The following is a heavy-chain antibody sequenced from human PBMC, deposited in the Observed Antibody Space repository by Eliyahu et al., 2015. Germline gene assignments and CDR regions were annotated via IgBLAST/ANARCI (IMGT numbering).Heavy chain of an antibody. J-gene: IGHJ4*02. V-gene: IGHV3-23*04. CDR3: AKEDVISSHFDY. CDR2: ISGSGGST. CDR1: GFXFSXXA. Sequence: EVQLVESGGGLVQPGGSLRXXCXASGFXFSXXAMSWVRQAPGKGLEWVSAISGSGGSTYYADSVKGRFTISRDNSKNTLYLQMNSLRAEDTAVYYCAKEDVISSHFDYWGQGTLVTVSS. D-gene: IGHD3-9*01.